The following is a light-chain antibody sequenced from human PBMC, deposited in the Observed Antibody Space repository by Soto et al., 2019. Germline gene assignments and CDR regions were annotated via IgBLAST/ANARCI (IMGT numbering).Light chain of an antibody. V-gene: IGKV3-11*01. CDR3: QQYNNWPWT. J-gene: IGKJ1*01. CDR1: QSISSY. CDR2: DTS. Sequence: EVMMTQSPATLSLYPGERATLSCRASQSISSYLAWYQQKPGQAPRLLIYDTSYRATGIPARFSGSGSGTDFTLTISSLEPEDFAVYYCQQYNNWPWTFGQGAKVDNK.